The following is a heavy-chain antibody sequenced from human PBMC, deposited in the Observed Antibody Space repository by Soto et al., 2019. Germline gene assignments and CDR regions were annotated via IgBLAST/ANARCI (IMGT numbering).Heavy chain of an antibody. CDR2: INPNGGST. D-gene: IGHD2-21*01. CDR1: GYTFIHYY. V-gene: IGHV1-46*01. CDR3: ARLLLQGDF. J-gene: IGHJ4*02. Sequence: QVQLVQSGAEVKKPGASVKVSCKASGYTFIHYYIHWVRQAPGQGLEWMAIINPNGGSTNYAQKFQGRVTVTSDTSTSTVSMELNSLGSDDTAVYFCARLLLQGDFWGQGTLVTVSS.